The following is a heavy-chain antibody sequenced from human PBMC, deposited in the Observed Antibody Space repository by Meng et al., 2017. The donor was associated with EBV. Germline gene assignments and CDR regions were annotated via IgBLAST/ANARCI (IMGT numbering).Heavy chain of an antibody. CDR1: EFTFTSAW. D-gene: IGHD1-26*01. CDR3: TTDEGGSRF. Sequence: VQLVESGGGLVKPGESLKLSCAASEFTFTSAWMNWVRQAPGKGLEWVGRIRSQVDGRTADYSAPVKGRFTISRDDSKHTLYLQMNSLKIEDSAVYYCTTDEGGSRFWGQGTLVTAPQ. J-gene: IGHJ4*02. CDR2: IRSQVDGRTA. V-gene: IGHV3-15*01.